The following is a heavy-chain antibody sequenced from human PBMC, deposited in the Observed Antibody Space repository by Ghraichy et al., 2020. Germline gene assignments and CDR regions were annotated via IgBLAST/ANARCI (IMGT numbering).Heavy chain of an antibody. D-gene: IGHD3-16*02. J-gene: IGHJ6*03. CDR1: GFTFSSYW. V-gene: IGHV3-7*03. CDR2: IKQDGSKK. Sequence: GGSLRLSCAASGFTFSSYWMSWVRQAPGKGLEWVANIKQDGSKKYYVDSVKGRFTISRDNAKNSLYLQMNSLRAEDTAVYYCARGGPLYYYYYYMDVWGKGTTVTVSS. CDR3: ARGGPLYYYYYYMDV.